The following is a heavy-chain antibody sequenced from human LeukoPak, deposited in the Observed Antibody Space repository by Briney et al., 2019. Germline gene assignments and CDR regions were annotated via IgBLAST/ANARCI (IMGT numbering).Heavy chain of an antibody. CDR3: ARGYATAFDS. CDR1: GFTFSSFY. CDR2: INQDGSEK. Sequence: GGSLRLSCVVSGFTFSSFYMNWVRQAPGKGLEWVANINQDGSEKYYVDSVEGRFTISRDNAKNPLYLHVNSLRAEDTAVFYCARGYATAFDSWGQGALVTVSS. J-gene: IGHJ4*02. V-gene: IGHV3-7*01. D-gene: IGHD2-2*01.